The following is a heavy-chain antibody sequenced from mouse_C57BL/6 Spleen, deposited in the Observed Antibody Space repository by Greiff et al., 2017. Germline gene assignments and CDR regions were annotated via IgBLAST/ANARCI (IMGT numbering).Heavy chain of an antibody. J-gene: IGHJ4*01. V-gene: IGHV1-59*01. CDR1: GYTFTSYW. CDR2: IDPSDSYT. Sequence: VQLQQPGAELVRPGTSVKLSCKASGYTFTSYWMHWVKQRPGQGLEWIGVIDPSDSYTNYNQKFKGKATLTVDTSSSTAYMQLSSLTSEDSAVYYCARWGPLCAMDYWGQGTSVTVSS. CDR3: ARWGPLCAMDY. D-gene: IGHD6-1*01.